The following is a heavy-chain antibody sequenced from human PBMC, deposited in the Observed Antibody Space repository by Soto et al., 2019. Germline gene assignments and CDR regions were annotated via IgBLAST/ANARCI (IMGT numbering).Heavy chain of an antibody. J-gene: IGHJ4*02. CDR3: VKDRFVNY. Sequence: GGSLRLSCSASGLSFNDYAMHWVRQAAGKGPEYVSSISSDGRSTYYADSVRGRFTISRDNSKNTLYLQMNSLRVEDTAVYYCVKDRFVNYWGQGALVTVSS. D-gene: IGHD3-3*01. CDR2: ISSDGRST. V-gene: IGHV3-64D*06. CDR1: GLSFNDYA.